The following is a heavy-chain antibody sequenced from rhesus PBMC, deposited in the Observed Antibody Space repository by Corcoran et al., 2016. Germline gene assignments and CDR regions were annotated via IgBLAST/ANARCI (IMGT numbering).Heavy chain of an antibody. Sequence: QVQLEESGPGLVKPSEPLSLTCAVSGGSISGYYWNWTRQPPGTGLEGIGEQGGSRGNTDYNPSLKSRVTISTDTSKNQLSLRLSSVTAADTAVYYCARGWRSYSGTYYNRNYYGLDSWGQGVVVTVSS. J-gene: IGHJ6*01. CDR2: QGGSRGNT. CDR1: GGSISGYY. D-gene: IGHD3-16*01. CDR3: ARGWRSYSGTYYNRNYYGLDS. V-gene: IGHV4-165*02.